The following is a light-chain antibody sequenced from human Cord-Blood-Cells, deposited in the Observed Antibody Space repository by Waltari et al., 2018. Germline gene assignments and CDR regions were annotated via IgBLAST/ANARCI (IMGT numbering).Light chain of an antibody. CDR1: SSDVGGSNY. CDR3: SSYTSSSTPV. Sequence: QSALTQPASVSGSPGQSITISCTGTSSDVGGSNYVSGYQQHPGKAPKLMIYDVSNRPSGVSNRFSGSKSGNTASLTISGLQAEDEADYYCSSYTSSSTPVFGGGTKLTVL. J-gene: IGLJ3*02. V-gene: IGLV2-14*01. CDR2: DVS.